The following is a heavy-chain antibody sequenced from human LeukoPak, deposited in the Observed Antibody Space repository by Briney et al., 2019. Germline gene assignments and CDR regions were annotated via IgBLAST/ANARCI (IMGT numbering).Heavy chain of an antibody. Sequence: ASVKVSCKASGGTFSSYAISWVRQAPGQGLEWMGWINPNSGGTNYAQKFQGWVTMTRDTSISTAYMELSRLRSDDTAVYYCARGGSLYWFEPWGQGTLVTVSS. CDR3: ARGGSLYWFEP. J-gene: IGHJ5*02. CDR1: GGTFSSYA. CDR2: INPNSGGT. V-gene: IGHV1-2*04.